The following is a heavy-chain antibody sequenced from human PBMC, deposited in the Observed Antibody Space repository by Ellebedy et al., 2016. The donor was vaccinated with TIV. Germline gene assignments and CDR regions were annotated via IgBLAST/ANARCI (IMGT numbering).Heavy chain of an antibody. CDR1: GDSVSRQHAS. Sequence: SQTLSLTCAIAGDSVSRQHASRNWIRQSASRGLEWLGRTYYSSTWYTDYGVSVKGRMTISPDTSENQFSLQLNSVTPEDTAVYFCARTFWLDFFDYWGQGALVTVSS. V-gene: IGHV6-1*01. J-gene: IGHJ4*02. CDR2: TYYSSTWYT. CDR3: ARTFWLDFFDY. D-gene: IGHD3-9*01.